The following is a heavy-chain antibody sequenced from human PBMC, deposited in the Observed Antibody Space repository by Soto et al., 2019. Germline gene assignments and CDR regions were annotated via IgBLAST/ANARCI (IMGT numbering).Heavy chain of an antibody. V-gene: IGHV3-21*01. CDR2: ISSSSSYI. J-gene: IGHJ4*02. CDR3: ARDRSCYDSSAYYAH. CDR1: GFTFSSYT. D-gene: IGHD3-22*01. Sequence: GSLRLSCAASGFTFSSYTMNWVRPAPGKGLEWVSSISSSSSYIYYADSVKGRFTISRDNAKNSLYLQMNSLRAEDTAVYYCARDRSCYDSSAYYAHWGQGT.